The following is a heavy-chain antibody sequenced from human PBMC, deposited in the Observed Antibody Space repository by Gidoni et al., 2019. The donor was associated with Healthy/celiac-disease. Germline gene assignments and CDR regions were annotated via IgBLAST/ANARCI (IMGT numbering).Heavy chain of an antibody. V-gene: IGHV4-39*01. CDR3: ARPPMIAQGAFDI. Sequence: QLQLQESGPGLVKPSETLSRTCTVSGGSISSSSYYWGWIRQPPGKGLEWIGSIYYSGSTYYNPSLKSRVTISVDTSKNQFSLKLSSVTAADTAVYYCARPPMIAQGAFDIWGQGTMVTVSS. J-gene: IGHJ3*02. CDR2: IYYSGST. D-gene: IGHD3-22*01. CDR1: GGSISSSSYY.